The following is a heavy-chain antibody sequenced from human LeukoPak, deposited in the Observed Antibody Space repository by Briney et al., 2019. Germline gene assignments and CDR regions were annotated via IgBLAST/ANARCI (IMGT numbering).Heavy chain of an antibody. CDR2: ISAYNGNT. CDR1: GYTFTSYG. J-gene: IGHJ6*02. D-gene: IGHD4-17*01. Sequence: GASVKVSCKASGYTFTSYGISWVRQAPGQGLEWMGWISAYNGNTNYAQKLQGRVTMTTDTSTSTAYMELRSLRSDDTAVYYCARVTTVTTYYYYGMDVWGQGTTATVSS. V-gene: IGHV1-18*01. CDR3: ARVTTVTTYYYYGMDV.